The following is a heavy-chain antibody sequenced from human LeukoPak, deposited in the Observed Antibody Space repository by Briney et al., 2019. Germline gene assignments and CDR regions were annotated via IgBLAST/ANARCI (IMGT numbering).Heavy chain of an antibody. D-gene: IGHD5-24*01. CDR2: IKEDGSEK. V-gene: IGHV3-7*05. CDR3: AKLRGGDGYKDSFDY. Sequence: PGGSLRLSCEASGLTFSSFRMTWVRQVPGKGLEWVATIKEDGSEKYYVDSVKGRFTISRDNAKNSLYLQMNSLRAEDTALYYCAKLRGGDGYKDSFDYWGQGTLVTVSS. CDR1: GLTFSSFR. J-gene: IGHJ4*02.